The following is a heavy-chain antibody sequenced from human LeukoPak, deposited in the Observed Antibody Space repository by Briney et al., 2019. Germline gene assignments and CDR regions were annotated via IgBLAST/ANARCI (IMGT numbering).Heavy chain of an antibody. V-gene: IGHV4-28*01. CDR1: GYSISSSNW. J-gene: IGHJ4*02. CDR3: ARISSGSGSYVDY. D-gene: IGHD3-10*01. Sequence: PSETLSLTCAVSGYSISSSNWWGWIRQPPGKGLEWIGYIYYSGSTYYSPSLKSRVTMSVDTSKYQFSLKLSSVTAVDTAVYYCARISSGSGSYVDYWGQGTLVTVSS. CDR2: IYYSGST.